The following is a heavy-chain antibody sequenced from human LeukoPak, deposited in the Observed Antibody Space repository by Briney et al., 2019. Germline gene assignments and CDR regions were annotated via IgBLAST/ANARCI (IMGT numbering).Heavy chain of an antibody. J-gene: IGHJ4*02. V-gene: IGHV3-73*01. CDR2: IRSTANGYAT. CDR1: GFTFSASA. D-gene: IGHD3-10*01. Sequence: GGSLRLSCAASGFTFSASALHWVRQASGKGLEWVGRIRSTANGYATAYAASVKGRFTISRDDSKNTAYLQMDSLKTEDTAVYYCTGNYYGSGSYADFDYWGQGTLVTVS. CDR3: TGNYYGSGSYADFDY.